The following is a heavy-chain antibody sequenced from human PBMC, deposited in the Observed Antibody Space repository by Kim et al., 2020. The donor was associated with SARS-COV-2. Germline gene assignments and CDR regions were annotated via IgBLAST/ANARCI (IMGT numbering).Heavy chain of an antibody. CDR1: GFTFSSYA. CDR2: ISSNGGST. V-gene: IGHV3-64*01. CDR3: ARDLHYYDSSGYYRPQPLGEGKYYYYGMDV. D-gene: IGHD3-22*01. J-gene: IGHJ6*02. Sequence: GGSLRLSCAASGFTFSSYAMHWVRQAPGKGLEYVSAISSNGGSTYYANSVKGRFTISRDNSKNTLYLQMGSLRAEDMAVYYCARDLHYYDSSGYYRPQPLGEGKYYYYGMDVWGQGTTVTVSS.